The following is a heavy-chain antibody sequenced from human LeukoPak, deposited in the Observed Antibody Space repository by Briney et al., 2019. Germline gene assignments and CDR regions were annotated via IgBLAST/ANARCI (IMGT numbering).Heavy chain of an antibody. Sequence: PGGSLRLSCAASGFTVSSNYMSWVRQAPGKGLEWVSVIYSGGSTYYADSVKGRFTISRDNSKNTLYLQMNSLRAEGTAVYYCARDGIGGGGDPKAFDYWGQGTLVTVSS. J-gene: IGHJ4*02. V-gene: IGHV3-53*01. D-gene: IGHD2-21*02. CDR3: ARDGIGGGGDPKAFDY. CDR1: GFTVSSNY. CDR2: IYSGGST.